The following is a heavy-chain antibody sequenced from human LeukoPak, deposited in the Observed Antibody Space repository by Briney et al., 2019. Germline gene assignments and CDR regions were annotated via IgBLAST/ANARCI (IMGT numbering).Heavy chain of an antibody. V-gene: IGHV3-11*04. Sequence: GGSLRLSCTASGFTFGDYAMSWVRQAPGKGLEWLSYISGSDNTIYYADSVKGRFTISRDNAKKTLYLQMNSLRAEDTAVYYCARELRYWGQGTLVTVSS. CDR2: ISGSDNTI. CDR1: GFTFGDYA. J-gene: IGHJ4*02. CDR3: ARELRY.